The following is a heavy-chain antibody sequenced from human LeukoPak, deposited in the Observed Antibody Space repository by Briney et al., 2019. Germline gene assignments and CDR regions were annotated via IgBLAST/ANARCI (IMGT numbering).Heavy chain of an antibody. CDR2: IIPIFGTA. D-gene: IGHD5-12*01. V-gene: IGHV1-69*06. J-gene: IGHJ4*02. Sequence: SVKVSCKASGYTFTGYYMHWVRQAPGQGLEWMGGIIPIFGTANYAQKFQGRVTITADKSTSTDYMELSSLRSEDTAVYYCARDRGGYSGYEPNYFDYWGQGTLVTVSS. CDR3: ARDRGGYSGYEPNYFDY. CDR1: GYTFTGYY.